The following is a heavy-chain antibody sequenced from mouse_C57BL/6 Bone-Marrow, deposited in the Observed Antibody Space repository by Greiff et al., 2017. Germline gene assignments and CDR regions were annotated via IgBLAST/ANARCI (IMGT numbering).Heavy chain of an antibody. CDR2: ISSGGDYI. J-gene: IGHJ3*01. Sequence: EVQRVESGEGLVKPGGSLKLSCAASGFTFSSYAMSWVRQTPEKRLEWVAYISSGGDYIYYADTVKGRFTISRDNARNTLYLQMSSLKSEDTAMYYCTRDNYGSFTFAYWGQGTLVTVSA. CDR3: TRDNYGSFTFAY. CDR1: GFTFSSYA. V-gene: IGHV5-9-1*02. D-gene: IGHD1-1*01.